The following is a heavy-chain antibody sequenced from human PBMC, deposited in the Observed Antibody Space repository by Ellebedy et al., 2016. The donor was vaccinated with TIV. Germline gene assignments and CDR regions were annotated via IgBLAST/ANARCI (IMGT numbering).Heavy chain of an antibody. Sequence: GGSLRLSXAASGFTFTMYGMSWVRQAPGKGLEWVPVISGSGSATHHADTVKGRFTISRDNSKNTLYLQMNSLRVDDTAVYYCAKDGRDYGAYVLGTQFDDWGQGTLVTVSS. V-gene: IGHV3-23*01. D-gene: IGHD4-17*01. CDR1: GFTFTMYG. CDR2: ISGSGSAT. CDR3: AKDGRDYGAYVLGTQFDD. J-gene: IGHJ4*02.